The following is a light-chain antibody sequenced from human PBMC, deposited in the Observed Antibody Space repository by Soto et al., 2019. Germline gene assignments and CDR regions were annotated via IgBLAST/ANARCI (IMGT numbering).Light chain of an antibody. J-gene: IGLJ1*01. CDR2: GNS. CDR3: QPYESSLSGYV. Sequence: QSVLTQPPSVSGAPGQRVTISCTRSSSNIGAGYDVHWYQQLPGTAPKLLIYGNSDRPSGDPDRFSGSKSGTSASLAITGLQAEDDADHDGQPYESSLSGYVFGSGTKVTV. CDR1: SSNIGAGYD. V-gene: IGLV1-40*01.